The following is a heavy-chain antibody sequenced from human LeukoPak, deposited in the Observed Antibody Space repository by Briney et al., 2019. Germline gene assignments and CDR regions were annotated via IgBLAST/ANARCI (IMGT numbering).Heavy chain of an antibody. Sequence: PSETLSLTCTVSGGSISSYYWNWIRQPPGKGLEWIGYIYYSGTTNYNPSLKSRVTISVDTSKNQFSLKLSSVTAADTAVYYCARGVYIAAAQYGYWGQGTVVTVSS. CDR1: GGSISSYY. V-gene: IGHV4-59*01. CDR2: IYYSGTT. J-gene: IGHJ4*02. D-gene: IGHD6-13*01. CDR3: ARGVYIAAAQYGY.